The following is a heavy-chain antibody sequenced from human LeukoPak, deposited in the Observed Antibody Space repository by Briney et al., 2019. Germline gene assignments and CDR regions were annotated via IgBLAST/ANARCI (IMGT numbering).Heavy chain of an antibody. D-gene: IGHD6-19*01. CDR3: ARGTVAGKAPY. V-gene: IGHV3-21*01. Sequence: PGGSLRLSCAASGFTFSSYSMNWVRQAPGKGLEWVSSISSSSYIYYADSVKGRFTISRDNAKNSLYLQMNSLRAEDTAVYYCARGTVAGKAPYWGQGTLVTVSS. CDR1: GFTFSSYS. J-gene: IGHJ4*02. CDR2: ISSSSYI.